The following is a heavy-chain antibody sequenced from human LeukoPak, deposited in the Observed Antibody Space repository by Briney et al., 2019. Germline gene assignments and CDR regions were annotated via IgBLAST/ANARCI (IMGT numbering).Heavy chain of an antibody. CDR3: ARGYFDWSRDYYYGMDV. CDR2: IYHSGST. J-gene: IGHJ6*02. D-gene: IGHD3-9*01. V-gene: IGHV4-4*02. CDR1: GGSISSSNW. Sequence: PSGTLSLTCAVSGGSISSSNWWSWVRQPPGKGLEWIGEIYHSGSTNYNPSLKSRVTISVDKSKNQFSLKLSSVTAADTAVYYCARGYFDWSRDYYYGMDVWGQGTTVTVSS.